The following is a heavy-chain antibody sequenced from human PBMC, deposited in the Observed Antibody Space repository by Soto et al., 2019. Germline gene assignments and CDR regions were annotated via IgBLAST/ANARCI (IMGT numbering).Heavy chain of an antibody. CDR3: ARDGSDYNWNYPLYYYGMDV. CDR2: IYYSGST. D-gene: IGHD1-7*01. J-gene: IGHJ6*02. CDR1: GGSISSGGYY. Sequence: TSETMSLTCTVSGGSISSGGYYWSWIRQHPGKGLEWIGYIYYSGSTYYNPSLKSRVTISVDTSKNQFSLKLSSVTAADTAVYYCARDGSDYNWNYPLYYYGMDVWGQGTTVTVSS. V-gene: IGHV4-31*03.